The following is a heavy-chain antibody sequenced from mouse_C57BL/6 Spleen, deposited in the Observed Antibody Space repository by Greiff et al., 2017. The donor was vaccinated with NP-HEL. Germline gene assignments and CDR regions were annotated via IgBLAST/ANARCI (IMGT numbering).Heavy chain of an antibody. J-gene: IGHJ1*03. D-gene: IGHD4-1*02. Sequence: EVKVEESGGGLVQPGGSLSLSCAASGFTFTDYYMSWVRQPPGKALEWLGFIRNKANGYTTEYSASVKGRFTISRDNSQSILYLQMNALRAEDSATYYCARPQLGRGYFDVWGTGTTVTVSS. CDR2: IRNKANGYTT. V-gene: IGHV7-3*01. CDR1: GFTFTDYY. CDR3: ARPQLGRGYFDV.